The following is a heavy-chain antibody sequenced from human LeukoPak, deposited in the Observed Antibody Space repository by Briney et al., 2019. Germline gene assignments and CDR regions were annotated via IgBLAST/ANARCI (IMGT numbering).Heavy chain of an antibody. CDR3: ARMSTSWYADY. Sequence: GASVKVSCKASRYTFTEYLLHWVRQAPGQGLEWMGWINPNSGGTNYAQNFQGRVTMTRDTSISTAYMELSSLRSDDTAVYYCARMSTSWYADYWGQGTLVTVSS. CDR2: INPNSGGT. CDR1: RYTFTEYL. D-gene: IGHD6-13*01. V-gene: IGHV1-2*02. J-gene: IGHJ4*02.